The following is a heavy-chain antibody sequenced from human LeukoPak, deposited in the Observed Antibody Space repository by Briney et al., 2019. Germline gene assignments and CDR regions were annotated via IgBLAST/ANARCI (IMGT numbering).Heavy chain of an antibody. Sequence: GVSVRLSCAASGFSFSSYGMHWVHHAPGKGLEWVAFMRYDGSNKYYAVSVKGRFTISRDNSKNTLYLQMNSLRAEATAVYYCANLIAAAHYFACWGQGTLVTVSS. D-gene: IGHD6-13*01. CDR2: MRYDGSNK. CDR3: ANLIAAAHYFAC. CDR1: GFSFSSYG. V-gene: IGHV3-30*02. J-gene: IGHJ4*02.